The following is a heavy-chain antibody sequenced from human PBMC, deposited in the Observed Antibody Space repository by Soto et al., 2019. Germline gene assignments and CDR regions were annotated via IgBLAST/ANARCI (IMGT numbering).Heavy chain of an antibody. D-gene: IGHD3-10*01. CDR2: ISGSGGST. CDR3: AKEVLLWFGELFPQDS. CDR1: GFTFSSYA. J-gene: IGHJ5*02. V-gene: IGHV3-23*01. Sequence: EVQLLDSGGGLVQPGGSLRLSCAASGFTFSSYAMSWVRQAPGKGLEWVSSISGSGGSTYYADSVKGRFTISRDNSKNALYLQMNSLRAEDTAVYYCAKEVLLWFGELFPQDSWGQGTLVTVSS.